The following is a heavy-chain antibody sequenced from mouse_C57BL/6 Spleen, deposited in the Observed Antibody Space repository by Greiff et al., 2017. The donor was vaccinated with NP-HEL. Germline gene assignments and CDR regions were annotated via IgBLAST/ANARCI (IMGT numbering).Heavy chain of an antibody. Sequence: EVQGVESGEGLVKPGGSLKLSCAASGFTFSSYAMSWVRQTPEKRLEWVAYISSGGDYIYYADTVKGRFTISRDNARNTLYLQMSSLKSEDTAMYYCTRAAIYYDYGGAMDYWGQGTSVTVSS. CDR1: GFTFSSYA. V-gene: IGHV5-9-1*02. CDR2: ISSGGDYI. CDR3: TRAAIYYDYGGAMDY. J-gene: IGHJ4*01. D-gene: IGHD2-4*01.